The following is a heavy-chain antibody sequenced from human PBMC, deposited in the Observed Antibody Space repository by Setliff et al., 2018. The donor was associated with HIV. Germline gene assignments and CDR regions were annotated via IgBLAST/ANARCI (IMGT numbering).Heavy chain of an antibody. CDR3: ARGDDYGDFYFFDY. CDR2: INPNRGVT. CDR1: GYTFTDFY. V-gene: IGHV1-2*02. Sequence: GASVKVSCKASGYTFTDFYIHWVQQAPGQGLEWMGWINPNRGVTNYAQNFQGRVTVTTDTSISTVYLELNSLRSDDTAVFYCARGDDYGDFYFFDYWGQGTLVTVSS. D-gene: IGHD4-17*01. J-gene: IGHJ4*02.